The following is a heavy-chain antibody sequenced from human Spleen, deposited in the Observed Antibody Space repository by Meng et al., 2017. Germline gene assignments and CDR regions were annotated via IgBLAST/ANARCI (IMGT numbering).Heavy chain of an antibody. CDR3: ARGPTTMAHDFDY. D-gene: IGHD4-11*01. Sequence: VPVTPWGAGLLKPSETLSLPCVVSGGSFSDYYWSWIRQPPGKGLEWIGEINHSGSTNYNPSLESRATISVDTSQNNLSLKLSSVTAADSAVYYCARGPTTMAHDFDYWGQGTLVTVSS. V-gene: IGHV4-34*01. CDR1: GGSFSDYY. CDR2: INHSGST. J-gene: IGHJ4*02.